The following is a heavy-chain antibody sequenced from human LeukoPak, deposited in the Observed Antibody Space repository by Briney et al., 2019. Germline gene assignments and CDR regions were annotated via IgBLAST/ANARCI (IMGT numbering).Heavy chain of an antibody. CDR2: ISGSGGST. Sequence: GGSLRLSCAASGFTFSNYGMSWVRQAPGKGLEWVSAISGSGGSTYYADSVKGRFTISRDNSKNTLYLQMNSLRAEDTAVYYCAKRPEYDILTGWDYDYWGQGTLVTVSS. CDR3: AKRPEYDILTGWDYDY. CDR1: GFTFSNYG. J-gene: IGHJ4*02. D-gene: IGHD3-9*01. V-gene: IGHV3-23*01.